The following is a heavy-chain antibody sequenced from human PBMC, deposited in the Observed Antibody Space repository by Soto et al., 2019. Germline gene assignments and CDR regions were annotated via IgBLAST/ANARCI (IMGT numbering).Heavy chain of an antibody. CDR2: IYYSGST. D-gene: IGHD6-19*01. CDR1: GGSISSYY. CDR3: ARHEGGGCGY. V-gene: IGHV4-59*08. J-gene: IGHJ4*02. Sequence: QVQLQESDPGLVKPSETLSLTCTVSGGSISSYYWSWIRQPPGKGLEWIGYIYYSGSTNYNPSLKSRVTISVDTSKNQFSLKLSSVTAADTAVYYCARHEGGGCGYWGQGTLVTVSS.